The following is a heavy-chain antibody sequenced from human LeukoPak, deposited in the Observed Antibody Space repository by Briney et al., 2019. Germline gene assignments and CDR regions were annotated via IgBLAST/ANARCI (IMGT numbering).Heavy chain of an antibody. CDR1: GRSFSGYY. D-gene: IGHD1-26*01. Sequence: SETLSLTCAVYGRSFSGYYWSWIRQPPGKGLEWIGEINHSGSTNYNPSLKSRVTISVDTSKNQFSPKLSSVTAADTAVYYCARYVLSGSYYYYYYYMDVWGKGTTVTVSS. CDR3: ARYVLSGSYYYYYYYMDV. V-gene: IGHV4-34*01. CDR2: INHSGST. J-gene: IGHJ6*03.